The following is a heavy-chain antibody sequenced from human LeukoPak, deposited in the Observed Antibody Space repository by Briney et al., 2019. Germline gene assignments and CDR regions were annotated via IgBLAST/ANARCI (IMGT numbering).Heavy chain of an antibody. Sequence: ASVTVSCKASGYTFSSYNMHWVRQAPGQRLEWMGVINPSVDSTSCAQKFQGRVTMTRNTSTSTVYMELSSLRSEDTAVYYCARVGIAARLSYYYYGMDVWGQGTTVTVSS. CDR1: GYTFSSYN. CDR3: ARVGIAARLSYYYYGMDV. J-gene: IGHJ6*02. V-gene: IGHV1-46*01. CDR2: INPSVDST. D-gene: IGHD6-6*01.